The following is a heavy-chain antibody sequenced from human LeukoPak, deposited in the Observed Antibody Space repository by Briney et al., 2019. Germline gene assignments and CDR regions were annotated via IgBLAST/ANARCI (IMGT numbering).Heavy chain of an antibody. CDR1: GFTFSSYA. V-gene: IGHV3-23*01. CDR2: ISGSGGST. J-gene: IGHJ4*02. CDR3: AKDSVTTWAYYFDY. D-gene: IGHD4-17*01. Sequence: PGGSLRLSCAASGFTFSSYAMSWVRQAPGKGLEWVSAISGSGGSTYYADSVKGRFRISRDNSKNTVYLQMNSLRAEDTAVYYCAKDSVTTWAYYFDYWDQGTLVTVSS.